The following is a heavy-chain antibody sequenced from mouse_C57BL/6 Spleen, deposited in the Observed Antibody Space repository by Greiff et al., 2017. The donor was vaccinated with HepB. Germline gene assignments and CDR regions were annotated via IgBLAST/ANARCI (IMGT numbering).Heavy chain of an antibody. CDR1: GFNIKDDY. D-gene: IGHD3-2*02. J-gene: IGHJ3*01. V-gene: IGHV14-4*01. CDR3: TTQATAY. CDR2: IDPENGDT. Sequence: EVMLVESGAELVRPGASVKLSCTASGFNIKDDYMHWVKQRPEQGLEWIGWIDPENGDTEYASKFQGKATITADTSSNTAYLQLSSLTSEDTAVYYCTTQATAYWGQGTLVTVSA.